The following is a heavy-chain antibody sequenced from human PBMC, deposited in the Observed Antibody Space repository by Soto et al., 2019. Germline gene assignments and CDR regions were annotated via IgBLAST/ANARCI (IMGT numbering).Heavy chain of an antibody. V-gene: IGHV3-33*01. CDR3: VRERGPFNDFDI. Sequence: PGGSLRLSCAASGFTFKNYGMHWVRQAPGKGLEWVAVIWADGNHKFYAESVKGRFTIFGDNSRDSLNLQMDSLRVEDSAMYYCVRERGPFNDFDIWGRGTMVTVSS. J-gene: IGHJ3*02. CDR2: IWADGNHK. CDR1: GFTFKNYG.